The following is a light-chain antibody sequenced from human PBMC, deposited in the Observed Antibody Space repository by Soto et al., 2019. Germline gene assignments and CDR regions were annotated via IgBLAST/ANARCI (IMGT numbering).Light chain of an antibody. J-gene: IGKJ5*01. CDR2: AAS. Sequence: DIQMTQSPSSLSSSILDMVIITCRASQDIGTYLNWYQHKPGKARKHLIYAASSLQTGVPSRFTGSGSGTEFTLTIDSLQPEHFATYYCQQSYTTPRITFGQGTRLEI. V-gene: IGKV1-39*01. CDR1: QDIGTY. CDR3: QQSYTTPRIT.